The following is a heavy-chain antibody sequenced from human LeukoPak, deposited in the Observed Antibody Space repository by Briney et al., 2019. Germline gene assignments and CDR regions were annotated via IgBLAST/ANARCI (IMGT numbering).Heavy chain of an antibody. V-gene: IGHV3-23*01. J-gene: IGHJ6*02. CDR1: GFTFSSYA. Sequence: GGSLRLSCADSGFTFSSYAMSWVRQAPGKGLEWVSAISGSGGSTYYADSVKGRFTISRDNSKNTLYLQMNSLRAEDTAVYYCAKQVGWSNYSDYYYYGMDVWGQGTTVTVSS. CDR2: ISGSGGST. D-gene: IGHD3-3*01. CDR3: AKQVGWSNYSDYYYYGMDV.